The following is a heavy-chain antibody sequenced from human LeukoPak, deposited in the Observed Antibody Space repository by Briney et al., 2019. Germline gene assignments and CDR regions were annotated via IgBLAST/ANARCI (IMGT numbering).Heavy chain of an antibody. CDR3: ARGRSNYYGMDV. CDR2: IYYNGNT. D-gene: IGHD1-26*01. Sequence: SETLSLTCSVSDGSINSYYWNWIRRPPGKGLEWIGYIYYNGNTNYSPSLKSRVTMSVDTSKNLFSLKVSSVTAADTAVYHCARGRSNYYGMDVWGQVTTVTVSS. J-gene: IGHJ6*02. CDR1: DGSINSYY. V-gene: IGHV4-59*01.